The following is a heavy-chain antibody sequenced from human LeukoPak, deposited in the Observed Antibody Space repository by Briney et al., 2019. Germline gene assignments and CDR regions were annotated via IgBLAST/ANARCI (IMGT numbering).Heavy chain of an antibody. V-gene: IGHV1-69*10. CDR1: GGTFSSYA. Sequence: ASVKVSCKASGGTFSSYAISWVRQAPGQGLEWMGGIIPILDIPKYAQSFQDRVTITADKSTNTIYMELSSLRSEDTAMYYCARTQYASGWSHRRYYYNHMDVWGQGTTVTVSS. J-gene: IGHJ6*02. CDR2: IIPILDIP. CDR3: ARTQYASGWSHRRYYYNHMDV. D-gene: IGHD6-19*01.